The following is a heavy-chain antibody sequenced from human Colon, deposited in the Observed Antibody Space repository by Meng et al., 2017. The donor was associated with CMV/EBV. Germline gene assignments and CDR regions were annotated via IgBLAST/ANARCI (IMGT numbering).Heavy chain of an antibody. D-gene: IGHD1-26*01. CDR2: LQTAGST. J-gene: IGHJ4*02. CDR1: GFTVSGNY. Sequence: GESLKISCAVSGFTVSGNYMAWVRQAPGKGLEWVSVLQTAGSTYYADAVKGRFIISRDNSKNTLYLQMNSLRAEDTAVYYCAKEQNSGSYLCFDYWGQGTLVTVSS. CDR3: AKEQNSGSYLCFDY. V-gene: IGHV3-53*01.